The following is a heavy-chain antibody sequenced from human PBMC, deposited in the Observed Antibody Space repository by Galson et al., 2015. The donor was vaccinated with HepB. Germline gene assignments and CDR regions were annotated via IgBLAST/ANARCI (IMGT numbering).Heavy chain of an antibody. CDR1: GYSFTSYW. CDR2: IDPRESYT. J-gene: IGHJ3*02. CDR3: ARGAPSGSYKGGAFDI. D-gene: IGHD1-26*01. V-gene: IGHV5-10-1*01. Sequence: SGAEVKKPGESLRISCKGSGYSFTSYWITWVRQMPGKGLEWMGRIDPRESYTNYSPSFQGHVTTSADKSISTAYLQWSSLKASDTAMYYCARGAPSGSYKGGAFDIWGQGTMVTVSS.